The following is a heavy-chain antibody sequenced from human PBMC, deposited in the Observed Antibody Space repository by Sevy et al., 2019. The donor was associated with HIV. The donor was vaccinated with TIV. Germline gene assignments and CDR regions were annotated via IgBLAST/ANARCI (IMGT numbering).Heavy chain of an antibody. Sequence: SETLSLTCSVSGDSISNYFWSWIRQPPGKGLEWIGYIYYSGSTNYNPSLKSQITISVDTSKKQFSLMLSSVTAADTAVYYCAREDAYCGGDCYSSAVTVWGQGTLVTVSS. V-gene: IGHV4-59*01. J-gene: IGHJ4*02. CDR1: GDSISNYF. CDR2: IYYSGST. D-gene: IGHD2-21*01. CDR3: AREDAYCGGDCYSSAVTV.